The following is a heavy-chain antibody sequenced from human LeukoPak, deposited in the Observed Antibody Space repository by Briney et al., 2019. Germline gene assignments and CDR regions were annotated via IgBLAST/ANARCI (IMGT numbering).Heavy chain of an antibody. CDR2: INHSGST. Sequence: PSETLSLTCAVYGGSFSGYYWSWIRQPPGKGLEWIGEINHSGSTNYNPSLKSRVTISVDTSKNQFSLKLSSVTAADTAVYYCARQRRGWTVYYYMDVWGKGTTVTISS. V-gene: IGHV4-34*01. CDR1: GGSFSGYY. J-gene: IGHJ6*03. CDR3: ARQRRGWTVYYYMDV. D-gene: IGHD6-19*01.